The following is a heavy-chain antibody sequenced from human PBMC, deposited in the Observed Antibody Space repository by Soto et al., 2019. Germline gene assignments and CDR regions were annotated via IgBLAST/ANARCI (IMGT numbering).Heavy chain of an antibody. J-gene: IGHJ4*03. CDR1: GDSIRGGGHY. Sequence: QVQLQESGPGLVKPSQTLSLTCSVSGDSIRGGGHYWNWIRQFPGKGLEWIGYVYHSGSTLYNPSLRGRLTISIDTSKNQFSLRLISVTAADTALYYCARDTGLAPTVWGYWGHGTQVTVSS. D-gene: IGHD7-27*01. V-gene: IGHV4-31*03. CDR2: VYHSGST. CDR3: ARDTGLAPTVWGY.